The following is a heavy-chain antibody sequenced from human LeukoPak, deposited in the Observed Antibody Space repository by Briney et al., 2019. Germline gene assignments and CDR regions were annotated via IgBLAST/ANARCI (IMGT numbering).Heavy chain of an antibody. CDR3: ARGRRFQWLLPFDY. Sequence: GASVNVSCKASGYTFTGYYMHWVRQAPGQGLEWMGWINPNSGGTNYAQKFQGRVTMTRDTSISTAYMELSRLRSDDTAVYYCARGRRFQWLLPFDYWGQGTLVTVSS. CDR1: GYTFTGYY. J-gene: IGHJ4*02. CDR2: INPNSGGT. D-gene: IGHD6-19*01. V-gene: IGHV1-2*02.